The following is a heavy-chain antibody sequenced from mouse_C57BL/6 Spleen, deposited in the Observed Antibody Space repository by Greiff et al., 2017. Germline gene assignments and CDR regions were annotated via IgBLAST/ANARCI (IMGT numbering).Heavy chain of an antibody. CDR3: TRIYDGYHLFAY. CDR2: IDPETGGT. CDR1: GYTFTDYE. V-gene: IGHV1-15*01. J-gene: IGHJ3*01. D-gene: IGHD2-3*01. Sequence: QVQLQQSGAELVRPGASVTLSCKASGYTFTDYEMHWVKQTPVHGLEWIGAIDPETGGTAYNQKFKGKAILTADKSSSTAYMELRSLTSEDSAVYYCTRIYDGYHLFAYWGQGTLVTVSA.